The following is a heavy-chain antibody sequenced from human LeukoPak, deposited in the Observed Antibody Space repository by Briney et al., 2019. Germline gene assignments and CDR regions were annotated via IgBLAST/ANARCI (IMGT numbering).Heavy chain of an antibody. V-gene: IGHV4-59*08. CDR3: ARHTISGGDYGMYYFDY. D-gene: IGHD4-17*01. CDR1: GYAISSGYY. CDR2: IYYSGST. J-gene: IGHJ4*02. Sequence: PSESLSLTCTVSGYAISSGYYWSWIRQPPGKGLEWIGYIYYSGSTNYNPSLKSRVTISVDTSKNQFSLKLSSVTAADTAVYYCARHTISGGDYGMYYFDYWGQGTLVTVSS.